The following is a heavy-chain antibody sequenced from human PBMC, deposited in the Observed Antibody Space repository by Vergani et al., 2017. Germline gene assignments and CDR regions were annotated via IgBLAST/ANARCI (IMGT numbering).Heavy chain of an antibody. CDR2: ISASGAPT. J-gene: IGHJ4*02. D-gene: IGHD6-13*01. CDR3: ASNRAAAGNSPFDY. Sequence: EVQLLESGGGLVQPGGSLRLSCTASGFIFSTYAMSWVRQAPGKGLEWVSGISASGAPTYYADSVKGRVTISRDNAKNSLYLQMNSLRAEDTAVYYCASNRAAAGNSPFDYWGQGTLVTVSS. V-gene: IGHV3-23*01. CDR1: GFIFSTYA.